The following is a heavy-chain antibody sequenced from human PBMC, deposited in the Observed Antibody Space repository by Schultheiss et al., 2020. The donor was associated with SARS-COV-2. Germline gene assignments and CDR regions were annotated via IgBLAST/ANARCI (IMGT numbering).Heavy chain of an antibody. Sequence: GGSLRLSCAASGFTFSNYAMHWVRQAPGKGLEWVAIISYDGSNKYYADSVKGRFTISRDNSKNTLYLQMNSLRAEDTAVYYCAREDDFWSGYLDPWGQGTLVTVSS. D-gene: IGHD3-3*01. J-gene: IGHJ5*02. V-gene: IGHV3-30*01. CDR1: GFTFSNYA. CDR3: AREDDFWSGYLDP. CDR2: ISYDGSNK.